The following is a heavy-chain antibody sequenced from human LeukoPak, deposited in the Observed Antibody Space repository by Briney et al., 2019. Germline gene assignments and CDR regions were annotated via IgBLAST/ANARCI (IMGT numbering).Heavy chain of an antibody. D-gene: IGHD3-10*01. J-gene: IGHJ4*02. Sequence: PSETLSLTCTVSGGSISSSSYYWGWIRQPPGKGLEWIGSIYYSGSTYYNPSLKSRVTISVDTSKNQFSLKLSSVTAADTAVYYCARVGQGGYYGSGSPPDYWGQGTLVTVSS. CDR2: IYYSGST. CDR1: GGSISSSSYY. V-gene: IGHV4-39*07. CDR3: ARVGQGGYYGSGSPPDY.